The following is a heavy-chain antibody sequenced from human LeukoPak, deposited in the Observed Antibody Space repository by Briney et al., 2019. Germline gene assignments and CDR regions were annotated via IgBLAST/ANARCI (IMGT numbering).Heavy chain of an antibody. CDR2: ISYDGSNK. Sequence: GRSLRLSCAGSGFTFSSYAMHWVRQAPGKGLEGVAVISYDGSNKYYADSVKGRFTISRDNAKNTLYLQMNSLRAEDTAVYYCARDARDGYGGNPFDYWRQGTLVSVSS. V-gene: IGHV3-30-3*01. CDR3: ARDARDGYGGNPFDY. CDR1: GFTFSSYA. J-gene: IGHJ4*02. D-gene: IGHD4-23*01.